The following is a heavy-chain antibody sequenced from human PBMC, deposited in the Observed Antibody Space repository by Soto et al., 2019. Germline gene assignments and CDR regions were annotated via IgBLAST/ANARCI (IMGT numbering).Heavy chain of an antibody. V-gene: IGHV3-30*18. J-gene: IGHJ4*02. CDR1: GFTFSSYG. Sequence: GGSLRLSCAASGFTFSSYGMHWVRQAPGKGLEWVAVISYDGSNKYYADSVKGRFTISRDNSKNTLYLQMNSLRAEDTAVYYCAKDGATPFDYWGQGTLVTAPQ. D-gene: IGHD1-26*01. CDR2: ISYDGSNK. CDR3: AKDGATPFDY.